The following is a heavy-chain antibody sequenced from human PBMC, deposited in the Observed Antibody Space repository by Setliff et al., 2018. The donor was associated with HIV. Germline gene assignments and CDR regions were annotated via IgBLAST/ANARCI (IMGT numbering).Heavy chain of an antibody. CDR1: GGSFHNYH. J-gene: IGHJ3*01. CDR3: ARGRLATLFGVVVPTVAAFDV. CDR2: ITHSGIT. V-gene: IGHV4-34*01. Sequence: SETLSLTCAVYGGSFHNYHWTWIRQSPENGLEWIGQITHSGITNYNPSLNSRVTISVDTSKNQFSLNLTSVTAADTALYYCARGRLATLFGVVVPTVAAFDVWGQGTKVT. D-gene: IGHD3-3*01.